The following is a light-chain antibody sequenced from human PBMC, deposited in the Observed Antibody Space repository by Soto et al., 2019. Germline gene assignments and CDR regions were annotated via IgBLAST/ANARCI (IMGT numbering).Light chain of an antibody. CDR3: QAWDSSTVV. CDR1: KLGDKY. V-gene: IGLV3-1*01. CDR2: QDS. Sequence: SYELTQPPSVSVSPGQTASITCSGDKLGDKYACWYQQKPGQSPVLVIYQDSKRPSGIPERFSGSNSGNTATLTISGTRAMDEADYYCQAWDSSTVVFGTGTQLTVL. J-gene: IGLJ7*01.